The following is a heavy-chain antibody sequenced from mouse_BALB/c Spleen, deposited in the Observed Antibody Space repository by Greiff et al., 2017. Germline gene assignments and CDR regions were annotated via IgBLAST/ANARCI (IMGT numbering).Heavy chain of an antibody. V-gene: IGHV1S29*02. D-gene: IGHD2-3*01. Sequence: EVQLQQSGPELVKPGASVKISCKASGYTFTDYNMHWVKQSHGKSLEWIGYIYPYNGGTGYNQKFKSKATLTVDNSSSTAYMELRSLTSEDSAVYYCARGYDGYYSYAMDYWGQGTSVTVSS. J-gene: IGHJ4*01. CDR1: GYTFTDYN. CDR2: IYPYNGGT. CDR3: ARGYDGYYSYAMDY.